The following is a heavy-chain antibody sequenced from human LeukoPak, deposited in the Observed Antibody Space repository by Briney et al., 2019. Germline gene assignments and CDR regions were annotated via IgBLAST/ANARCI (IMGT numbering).Heavy chain of an antibody. CDR1: GFTFSSNY. J-gene: IGHJ6*02. V-gene: IGHV3-53*01. CDR3: AREIVVVPAAGMGSYYYYGMDV. CDR2: IYSGGST. Sequence: PGGSLRLSCAASGFTFSSNYMSWVRQAPGKGLEWVSVIYSGGSTYYADSVKGRFTISRDNSKNTLYLQMNSLRAEDTAVYYCAREIVVVPAAGMGSYYYYGMDVWGQGTTVTVSS. D-gene: IGHD2-2*01.